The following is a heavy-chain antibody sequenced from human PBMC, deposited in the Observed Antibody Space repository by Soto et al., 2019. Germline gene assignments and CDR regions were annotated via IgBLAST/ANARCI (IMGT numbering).Heavy chain of an antibody. V-gene: IGHV1-69*13. D-gene: IGHD3-10*01. J-gene: IGHJ6*02. CDR3: ARAAGSGSYLYYYYGMDV. Sequence: SVKVSCKASGDTFSSYAISWVRQAPGQGLEWMGGIIPIFGTANYAQKFQGRVTITADESTSTAYMELSSLRSEDTAVYYCARAAGSGSYLYYYYGMDVWGQGTTVTVSS. CDR1: GDTFSSYA. CDR2: IIPIFGTA.